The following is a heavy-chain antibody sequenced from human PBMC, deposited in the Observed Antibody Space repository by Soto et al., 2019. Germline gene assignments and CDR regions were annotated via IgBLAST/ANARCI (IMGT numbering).Heavy chain of an antibody. CDR1: GFTFSNGW. Sequence: EVQLVESGGGLVKPGGSLRLSCEGSGFTFSNGWMTWVRQAPGKGLEWVGRIKTNIDGGRIEYAAPVKGRFTISRDDSKNTLYLQMNSLKTEDTAVYYCTTNSVTNFYYYGMEVWGLGTTVTVSS. J-gene: IGHJ6*02. V-gene: IGHV3-15*01. CDR3: TTNSVTNFYYYGMEV. CDR2: IKTNIDGGRI.